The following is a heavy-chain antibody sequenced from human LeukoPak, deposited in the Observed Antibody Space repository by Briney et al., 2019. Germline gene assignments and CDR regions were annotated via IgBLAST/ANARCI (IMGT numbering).Heavy chain of an antibody. J-gene: IGHJ6*02. CDR1: GGSFSTYY. CDR3: ASQKPRSGSYYYYYGMDV. V-gene: IGHV4-34*01. CDR2: INHSGST. D-gene: IGHD1-26*01. Sequence: PSETLSLTCTLYGGSFSTYYWSWIRQPPGKGLEWIGEINHSGSTNYNPSLKSRVTISVDTSKNQFSLKLSSVTAADTAVYYCASQKPRSGSYYYYYGMDVWGQGTTVTVSS.